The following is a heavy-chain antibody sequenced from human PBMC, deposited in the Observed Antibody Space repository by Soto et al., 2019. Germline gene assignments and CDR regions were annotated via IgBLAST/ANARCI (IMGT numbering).Heavy chain of an antibody. CDR3: ASWLKEAGIGGNYAYGLDV. Sequence: QVQLVQSGAEVKKPGSSVKVSCKASGSTFSNYAFSWVRQAPGQGLEWLGGIMTIFGRADYAQKFRGRVTITADESTGTAHMELSSRRSEDTAVYYCASWLKEAGIGGNYAYGLDVWGQGTTVTVSS. CDR2: IMTIFGRA. J-gene: IGHJ6*02. CDR1: GSTFSNYA. D-gene: IGHD1-7*01. V-gene: IGHV1-69*12.